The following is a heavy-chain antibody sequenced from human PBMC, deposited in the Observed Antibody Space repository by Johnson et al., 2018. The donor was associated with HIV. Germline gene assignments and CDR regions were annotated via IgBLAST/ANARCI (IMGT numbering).Heavy chain of an antibody. V-gene: IGHV3-20*04. CDR1: GFTFDDYG. J-gene: IGHJ3*02. CDR3: ARDWGTVTSGFGAFDI. D-gene: IGHD4-17*01. Sequence: VQLVESGGGVVRPGGSLRLSCAASGFTFDDYGMSWVRQAPGKGLEWVSGINWNGGTTGYADSVKGRFTISRDNAKNSLYLQMNSLRAEDTAVYYCARDWGTVTSGFGAFDIWGQGTMVTVSS. CDR2: INWNGGTT.